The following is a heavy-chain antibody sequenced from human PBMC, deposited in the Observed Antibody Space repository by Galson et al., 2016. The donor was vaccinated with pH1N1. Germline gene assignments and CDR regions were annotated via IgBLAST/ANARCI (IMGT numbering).Heavy chain of an antibody. Sequence: SVKVSCKASGYTFTDHYIHWVRQAPGQGLEWMGRISPDSGGTNYAQKFRGRVTMTGDMSLNTAYMELSRLRSDDTAVYYCARHDYGGCFDPWGQGTLVTVSS. D-gene: IGHD4-23*01. CDR3: ARHDYGGCFDP. J-gene: IGHJ5*02. V-gene: IGHV1-2*06. CDR1: GYTFTDHY. CDR2: ISPDSGGT.